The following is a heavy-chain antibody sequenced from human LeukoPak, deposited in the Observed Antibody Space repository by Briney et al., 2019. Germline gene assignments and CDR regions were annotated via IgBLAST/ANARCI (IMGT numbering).Heavy chain of an antibody. CDR2: ISTSGSI. CDR1: GGSISSYY. V-gene: IGHV4-4*09. D-gene: IGHD1-26*01. Sequence: SETLSLTCTVSGGSISSYYWSWIRQPPGRGLEWIGYISTSGSINYNPSLKGRVTISVDTSKNQFSLKLSSVTAADTAVYYCGRELLGTFDIWGQGTMVTVSS. CDR3: GRELLGTFDI. J-gene: IGHJ3*02.